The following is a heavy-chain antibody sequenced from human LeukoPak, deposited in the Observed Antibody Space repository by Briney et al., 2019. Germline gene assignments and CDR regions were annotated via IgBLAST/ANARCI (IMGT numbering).Heavy chain of an antibody. CDR2: IHNDYRT. J-gene: IGHJ3*02. Sequence: GGSLRLSCAASGFTVSSNFMHWVRQAPGKGLEWVAGIHNDYRTFYADSVKGRFTILRDDSANTVYLQMNSLRAEDTAMYYCTTGDYGAFDIWGQGTMVTVSS. D-gene: IGHD4-17*01. V-gene: IGHV3-53*01. CDR1: GFTVSSNF. CDR3: TTGDYGAFDI.